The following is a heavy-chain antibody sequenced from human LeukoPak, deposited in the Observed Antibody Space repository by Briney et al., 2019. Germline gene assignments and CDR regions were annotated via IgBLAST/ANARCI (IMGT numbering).Heavy chain of an antibody. J-gene: IGHJ4*02. Sequence: PSETLSPTCTVSGGSISSSYWSWIRQPPGKGLEWIGYIYYSGSTNYNPSLKSRVTISVDTSKNQFSLKLGSVTAADTAVYYCARAPHYGANDCWGQGTLVTVSS. V-gene: IGHV4-59*01. CDR1: GGSISSSY. CDR3: ARAPHYGANDC. CDR2: IYYSGST. D-gene: IGHD4-17*01.